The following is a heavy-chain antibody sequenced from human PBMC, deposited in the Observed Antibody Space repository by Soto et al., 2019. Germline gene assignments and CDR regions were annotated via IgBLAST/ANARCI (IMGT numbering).Heavy chain of an antibody. CDR2: ISYDGSNK. J-gene: IGHJ6*02. D-gene: IGHD2-8*01. CDR1: GFTFSSYG. V-gene: IGHV3-30*18. CDR3: AKDYIATYCTNGVCYWNYYGMDV. Sequence: GGSLRLSCAASGFTFSSYGMHWVRQAPGKGLEWVAVISYDGSNKYYADSVKGRFTISRDNSKNTLYLQMNSLRAEDTAVYYCAKDYIATYCTNGVCYWNYYGMDVWGQGTTVTVSS.